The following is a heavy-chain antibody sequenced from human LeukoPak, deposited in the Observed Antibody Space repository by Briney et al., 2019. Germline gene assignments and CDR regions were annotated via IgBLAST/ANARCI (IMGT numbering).Heavy chain of an antibody. CDR1: GFTFSNSW. D-gene: IGHD6-19*01. V-gene: IGHV3-74*01. CDR2: INTDGSNT. J-gene: IGHJ4*02. CDR3: ARRTGSGWYDY. Sequence: GGSLRLSCAASGFTFSNSWMHWVRQAPGKGLVWVSRINTDGSNTFYADSVKGRFTISRDNAKNTLYLQMNTLRAEDTAVYFCARRTGSGWYDYWGQGILVTVSS.